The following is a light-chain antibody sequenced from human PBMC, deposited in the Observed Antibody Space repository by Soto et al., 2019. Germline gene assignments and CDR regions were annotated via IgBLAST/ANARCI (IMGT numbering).Light chain of an antibody. CDR1: SSDVGGYDD. J-gene: IGLJ1*01. V-gene: IGLV2-14*01. Sequence: QSALAQPASVSGSPGQSITISCTGTSSDVGGYDDVSWYQLHPGKAPKLRVFEVSNRPSGVSYRFSGSKSGNTASLTISGLQAEDEADYFCSSYSISTAYLFGTGTTVTVL. CDR2: EVS. CDR3: SSYSISTAYL.